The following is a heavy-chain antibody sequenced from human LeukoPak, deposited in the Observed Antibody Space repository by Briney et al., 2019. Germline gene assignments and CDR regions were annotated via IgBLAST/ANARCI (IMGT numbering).Heavy chain of an antibody. D-gene: IGHD2-15*01. V-gene: IGHV3-7*01. Sequence: GGSLRLSCAASGFTFNSYWMSWVRQAPGQGLEGVTNIKRGRRDKEYVDSVKGRFTISRDNAKNSLYLQMNSLRAEDTAVYYCARDLAGYCSGGSCYWRGYYYYGMDVWGQGTTVTVSS. CDR3: ARDLAGYCSGGSCYWRGYYYYGMDV. CDR2: IKRGRRDK. CDR1: GFTFNSYW. J-gene: IGHJ6*02.